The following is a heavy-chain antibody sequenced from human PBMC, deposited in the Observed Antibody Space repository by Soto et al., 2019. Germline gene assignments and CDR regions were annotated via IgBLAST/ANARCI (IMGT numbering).Heavy chain of an antibody. CDR3: ARDRGEQWLKDFGWFDP. D-gene: IGHD6-19*01. J-gene: IGHJ5*02. Sequence: QVQLVESGGGVVQPGRSLRLSCAASGFTFSSYGMHWVRQAPGKGLEWVAVIWYDGSNKYYADSVKGRFTISRDNSKNTLYLQMNSLRAEDTAVYYCARDRGEQWLKDFGWFDPWGQGTLVTVSS. V-gene: IGHV3-33*01. CDR1: GFTFSSYG. CDR2: IWYDGSNK.